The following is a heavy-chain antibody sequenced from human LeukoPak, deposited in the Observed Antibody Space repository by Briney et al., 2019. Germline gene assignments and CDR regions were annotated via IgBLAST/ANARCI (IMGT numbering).Heavy chain of an antibody. Sequence: PGGSLRLSCTASGFTFSSYDMSWVRQAPGKALEWVSSISEIISGTYYADSVKGRFTISRDTSKNTLHLQMNSLRAEDTAIYYCARASSSSRPYYFDYWGQGTLVTVSS. CDR1: GFTFSSYD. CDR3: ARASSSSRPYYFDY. V-gene: IGHV3-23*01. J-gene: IGHJ4*02. D-gene: IGHD6-6*01. CDR2: ISEIISGT.